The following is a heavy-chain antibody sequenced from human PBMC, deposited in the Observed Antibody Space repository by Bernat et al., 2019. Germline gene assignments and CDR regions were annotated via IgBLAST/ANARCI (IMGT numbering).Heavy chain of an antibody. CDR3: ARVDRYYDFWSGYYSHNFDY. Sequence: QEQLVESGGGVVQPGMSLRLSCAASGFTFSDYYMSWIRQAPGKGLEWVSYISSSSSYTNYADSVKGRFTISRDNAKNSLYLQMNSLRAEDTAVYYCARVDRYYDFWSGYYSHNFDYWGQGTLVTVSS. J-gene: IGHJ4*02. V-gene: IGHV3-11*05. D-gene: IGHD3-3*01. CDR2: ISSSSSYT. CDR1: GFTFSDYY.